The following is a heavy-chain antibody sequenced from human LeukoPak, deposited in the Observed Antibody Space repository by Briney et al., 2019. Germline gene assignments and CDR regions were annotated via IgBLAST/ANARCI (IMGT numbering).Heavy chain of an antibody. J-gene: IGHJ4*02. D-gene: IGHD2/OR15-2a*01. CDR1: GASVSSASY. CDR2: IYNGVNT. CDR3: ARDNITALNY. V-gene: IGHV4-61*01. Sequence: SETLSLTCTVSGASVSSASYWSWIRQPPGKGVEWIAHIYNGVNTNYNPSLKSRVTISVDTSKNQFSLKLSSVTAADTAVYYCARDNITALNYWGQGTLVTVSS.